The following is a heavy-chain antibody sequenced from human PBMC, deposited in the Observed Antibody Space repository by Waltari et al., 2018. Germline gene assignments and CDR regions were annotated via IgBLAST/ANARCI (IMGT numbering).Heavy chain of an antibody. J-gene: IGHJ4*02. V-gene: IGHV3-53*01. Sequence: EVQLVESGGGLIQPGGSLRLSCADSGFTVSTKYMSWVRQAPGKGLEWVSVIFGGGNTYYADSVKGRFTISRDKSENTLSLQMNSLRADDTAVYYCTRHNYYGSGSYYFDYWGQGTLVTVSS. CDR1: GFTVSTKY. CDR2: IFGGGNT. CDR3: TRHNYYGSGSYYFDY. D-gene: IGHD3-10*01.